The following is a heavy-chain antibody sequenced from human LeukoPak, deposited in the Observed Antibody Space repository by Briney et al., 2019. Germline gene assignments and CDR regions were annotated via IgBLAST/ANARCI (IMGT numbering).Heavy chain of an antibody. CDR1: TLTVTSNY. CDR3: ARVMRDFREGYDI. V-gene: IGHV3-66*02. Sequence: GGSLTLASAASTLTVTSNYMSWVRQAPGEGLGWVSITYSGASTYYTDSVRGRFTISRDNSKNTLYLQMNSLTPEATAVYYCARVMRDFREGYDIWGQGTMVTVSS. D-gene: IGHD4-11*01. J-gene: IGHJ3*02. CDR2: TYSGAST.